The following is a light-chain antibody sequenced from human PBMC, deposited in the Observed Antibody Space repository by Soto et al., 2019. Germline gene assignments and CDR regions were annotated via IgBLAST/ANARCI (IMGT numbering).Light chain of an antibody. V-gene: IGKV1-5*03. CDR1: QSISSW. J-gene: IGKJ1*01. CDR3: QHYNYYLA. Sequence: DIQMTQSPSTLSASVGDRVTITCRASQSISSWLAWYQQKPGKAPKLLIYKASTLQSGVPSRFSGSGSGTEFTLNITSLQPDDFATYYCQHYNYYLAFGQGTKVEIK. CDR2: KAS.